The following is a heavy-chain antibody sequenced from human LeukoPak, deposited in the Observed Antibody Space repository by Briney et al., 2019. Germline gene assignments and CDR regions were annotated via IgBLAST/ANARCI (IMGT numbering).Heavy chain of an antibody. CDR1: GYSFTSYA. CDR2: INTNTGNP. Sequence: GASVKVSCKASGYSFTSYAINWVRQAPGQGLEWMGWINTNTGNPTYAQGFTGRFVFSLDTSVSTAYLQISSLKAEDTAVYYCARVTAVAGTANFDYWGQGTLVTVSS. D-gene: IGHD6-19*01. CDR3: ARVTAVAGTANFDY. V-gene: IGHV7-4-1*02. J-gene: IGHJ4*02.